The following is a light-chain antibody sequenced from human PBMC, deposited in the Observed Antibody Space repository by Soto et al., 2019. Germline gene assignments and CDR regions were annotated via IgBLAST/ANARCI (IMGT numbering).Light chain of an antibody. V-gene: IGLV2-8*01. CDR3: SSYAGSNNVV. Sequence: QSALTQPPSASGSPGQSVTISCTGTSSDVGAYNFVSWYQQHPGKAPKLMIYEVNRRPSGLPDRFSGSKSGNTASLTVSGLQAEAEADYYCSSYAGSNNVVFGGGTKLTVL. J-gene: IGLJ2*01. CDR2: EVN. CDR1: SSDVGAYNF.